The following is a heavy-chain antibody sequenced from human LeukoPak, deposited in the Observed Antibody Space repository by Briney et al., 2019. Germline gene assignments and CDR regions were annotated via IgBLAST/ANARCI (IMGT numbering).Heavy chain of an antibody. J-gene: IGHJ2*01. CDR2: IYTSGST. V-gene: IGHV4-4*07. CDR3: VKDCAGNHNSGYWYFGR. D-gene: IGHD4-23*01. CDR1: GGSISSYY. Sequence: PSETLSLTCTVSGGSISSYYWSWIRQPAGKGREWIGRIYTSGSTNYNPSLKSRVTMSVDTSKNQFSLKLSSVTAADTAVYSSVKDCAGNHNSGYWYFGRWGPGTLVTVSS.